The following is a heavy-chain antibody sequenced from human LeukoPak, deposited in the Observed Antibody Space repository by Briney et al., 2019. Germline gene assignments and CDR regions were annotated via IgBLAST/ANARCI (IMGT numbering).Heavy chain of an antibody. Sequence: SGPTLVNPTQTLTLTCTFSGFSLSTSGVGVGWIRQPPGKALEWLALIYWDDDKRYSPSLKSRLTITKDTSKNQAVLTMTNMHPVDTATYYCAHSPKDIVLMVYEVYYFDYWGQGTLVTVSS. V-gene: IGHV2-5*02. J-gene: IGHJ4*02. CDR2: IYWDDDK. CDR3: AHSPKDIVLMVYEVYYFDY. CDR1: GFSLSTSGVG. D-gene: IGHD2-8*01.